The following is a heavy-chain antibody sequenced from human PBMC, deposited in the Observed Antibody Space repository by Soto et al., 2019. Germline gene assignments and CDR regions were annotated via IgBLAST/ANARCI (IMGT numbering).Heavy chain of an antibody. J-gene: IGHJ4*02. D-gene: IGHD3-3*01. CDR1: GFTFDDYA. CDR3: AKDIKGYDFWSGYYDD. V-gene: IGHV3-9*01. Sequence: EVQLVESGGGLVQPGRSLRLSCAASGFTFDDYAMHWVRQAPGKGLEWVSGISWNSGRIGYADSAKGRFTISRDNAKNSLYLQMNSLRAEDTALYYCAKDIKGYDFWSGYYDDWGQGTLVTVSS. CDR2: ISWNSGRI.